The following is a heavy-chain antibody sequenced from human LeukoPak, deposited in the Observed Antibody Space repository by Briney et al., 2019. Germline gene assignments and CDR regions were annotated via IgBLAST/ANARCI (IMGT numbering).Heavy chain of an antibody. Sequence: PGGSLRLSCAASGFTFSSYAMSWVRQAPGKGLEWVSAISGSGGSTYYADSVKGRFTISRDNSKNTLYLQMNSLRAEDTAVYYCAKDRAGTTVVGYFDYWGQGTLVTVSS. CDR1: GFTFSSYA. V-gene: IGHV3-23*01. J-gene: IGHJ4*02. CDR3: AKDRAGTTVVGYFDY. D-gene: IGHD1-1*01. CDR2: ISGSGGST.